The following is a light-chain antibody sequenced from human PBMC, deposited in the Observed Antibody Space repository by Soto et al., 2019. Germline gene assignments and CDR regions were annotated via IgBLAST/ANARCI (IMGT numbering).Light chain of an antibody. V-gene: IGLV3-21*02. CDR2: DDS. CDR3: EVWDSSSDHVV. Sequence: SYELTQPPSVSVAPGQTARITCGGNNLRIKSVHWYQQKPGQAPVLVVYDDSDRPSGIPERFSGSNSGNTATLTISRVEGGDEADYYCEVWDSSSDHVVFGGGTNVTVL. CDR1: NLRIKS. J-gene: IGLJ2*01.